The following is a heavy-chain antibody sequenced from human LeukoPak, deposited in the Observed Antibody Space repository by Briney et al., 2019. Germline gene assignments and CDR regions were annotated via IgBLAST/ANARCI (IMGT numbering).Heavy chain of an antibody. CDR3: AREVADYDSSGYYSSGDWFDS. Sequence: PSQTLSLTCTVSGGSISSGGYYWSWIRQHPGKGLEWIGYIYYSGSTYYNPSLKSRVTISVDTSKNQFSLKLSSVTAADTAVYYCAREVADYDSSGYYSSGDWFDSWGQGTLVTVSS. D-gene: IGHD3-22*01. CDR1: GGSISSGGYY. J-gene: IGHJ5*01. CDR2: IYYSGST. V-gene: IGHV4-31*03.